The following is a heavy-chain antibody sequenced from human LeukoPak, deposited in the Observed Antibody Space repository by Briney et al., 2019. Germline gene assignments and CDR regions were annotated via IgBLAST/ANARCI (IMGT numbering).Heavy chain of an antibody. D-gene: IGHD3-16*01. CDR2: IKQDGSET. CDR3: VRDDRSDSGYYYDNY. V-gene: IGHV3-7*01. CDR1: GFSFTNYW. J-gene: IGHJ4*02. Sequence: GGSLTLSCTASGFSFTNYWMGWVRQAPGKGLEYVGNIKQDGSETYYVDSLRGRFTISRDNDKNSLYLQMNSLRVEDTAVYYCVRDDRSDSGYYYDNYWGQGTLVTVSS.